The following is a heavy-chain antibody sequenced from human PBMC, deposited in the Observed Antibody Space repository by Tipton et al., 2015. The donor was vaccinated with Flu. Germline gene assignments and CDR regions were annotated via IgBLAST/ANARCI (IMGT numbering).Heavy chain of an antibody. CDR2: IYHSGTT. J-gene: IGHJ3*01. D-gene: IGHD7-27*01. Sequence: LRLSCSVSGASISSGGYSWSWIRQPPGKGLEWVGYIYHSGTTYYNPSLKSRVIISGDRSKNQFSLKLSSVTAADTAVYYCVRDVPWDGDLEAFDLWGQGTMVTVSA. V-gene: IGHV4-30-2*01. CDR1: GASISSGGYS. CDR3: VRDVPWDGDLEAFDL.